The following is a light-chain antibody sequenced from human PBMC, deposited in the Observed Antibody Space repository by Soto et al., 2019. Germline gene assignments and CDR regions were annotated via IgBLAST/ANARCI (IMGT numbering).Light chain of an antibody. J-gene: IGLJ1*01. CDR2: DVS. CDR3: CSYAGSYTYV. V-gene: IGLV2-11*01. CDR1: SSDVGGYNY. Sequence: QSALTQPRSVSGSPGQSVTISCTGTSSDVGGYNYVSWYQQHPGKAPKFMIYDVSKRPSGVPGRFSGSKSGNTASLTISGLQAEDEADYYCCSYAGSYTYVFGTGTKLTVL.